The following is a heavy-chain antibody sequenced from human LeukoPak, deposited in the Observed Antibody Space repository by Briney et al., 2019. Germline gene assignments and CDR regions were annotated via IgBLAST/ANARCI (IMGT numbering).Heavy chain of an antibody. D-gene: IGHD3-22*01. CDR1: GYTLTDFS. J-gene: IGHJ4*02. Sequence: ASVKVSCNISGYTLTDFSMHWVRQAPGKGLEWMGGFNREDDEPIYAPHFRGRVTVTEDTSTDTASMELSSLRSEGTAVYYCATLDSYYDNSGRPLIPDWGQGTLVTVSS. V-gene: IGHV1-24*01. CDR3: ATLDSYYDNSGRPLIPD. CDR2: FNREDDEP.